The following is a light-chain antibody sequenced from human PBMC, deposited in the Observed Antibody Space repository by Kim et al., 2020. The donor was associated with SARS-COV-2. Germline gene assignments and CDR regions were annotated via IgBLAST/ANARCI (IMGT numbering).Light chain of an antibody. CDR2: GNG. Sequence: RVTISCTGSSSNIGAGYDIHWYQQLPGTAPKLLIYGNGNRPSGVPDRFSGSRSGTSASLAITGLQAEDEADYYCQSYDSSLSGSEVFGGGTQLTVL. J-gene: IGLJ2*01. CDR1: SSNIGAGYD. V-gene: IGLV1-40*01. CDR3: QSYDSSLSGSEV.